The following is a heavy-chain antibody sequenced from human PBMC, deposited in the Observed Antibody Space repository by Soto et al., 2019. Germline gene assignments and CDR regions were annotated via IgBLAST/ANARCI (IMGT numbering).Heavy chain of an antibody. D-gene: IGHD1-1*01. CDR3: ARDLSWNDWFDP. V-gene: IGHV3-11*01. Sequence: PGGSLRLSCADSGFTLSDYYMSWIRQAPGKGLEWVSYISSSGSTIYYADSVKGRFTISRDNAKNSLYLQMNSLRAEDTAVYYCARDLSWNDWFDPWGQGTLVTVSS. CDR2: ISSSGSTI. CDR1: GFTLSDYY. J-gene: IGHJ5*02.